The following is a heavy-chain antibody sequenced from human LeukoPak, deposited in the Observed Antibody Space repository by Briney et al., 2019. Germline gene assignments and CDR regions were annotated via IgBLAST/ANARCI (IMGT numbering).Heavy chain of an antibody. CDR2: ISSSSSYI. D-gene: IGHD2-15*01. CDR3: ARERYCSGGSCFLFDY. J-gene: IGHJ4*02. Sequence: PGGSLRLSCAASGFTFSRYSMNWVRQAPGKGLEWVSSISSSSSYIYYADSVKGRFTISRDNAKNSLYLQMNSLRAEDTAVYYCARERYCSGGSCFLFDYWGQRTLVTVSS. V-gene: IGHV3-21*01. CDR1: GFTFSRYS.